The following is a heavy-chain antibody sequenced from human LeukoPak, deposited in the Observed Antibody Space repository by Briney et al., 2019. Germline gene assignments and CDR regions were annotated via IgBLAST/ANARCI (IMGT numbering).Heavy chain of an antibody. Sequence: SETLSLTCTVSGYSISSGYYWGWIRQPPGKGREWIGSIYHSGSTYYNPSLKSRVTISVDTSKNQFSLKLSSVTAADTAVYYCARGDTTGDIDYWGQGTLVTVSS. D-gene: IGHD7-27*01. CDR2: IYHSGST. CDR3: ARGDTTGDIDY. CDR1: GYSISSGYY. J-gene: IGHJ4*02. V-gene: IGHV4-38-2*02.